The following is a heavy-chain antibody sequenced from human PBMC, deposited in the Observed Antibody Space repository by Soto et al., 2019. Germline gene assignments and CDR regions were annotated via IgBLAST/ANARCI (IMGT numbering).Heavy chain of an antibody. J-gene: IGHJ6*02. CDR3: ARDRGSGWADYYYYGMDV. D-gene: IGHD6-19*01. V-gene: IGHV1-18*01. Sequence: QVQLVQSGAEVKKPGASVKVSCKASGYTFTSYGISWVRQAPGQGLEWMGWISAYNGNTNYAQKLQGRVTMTTDTXTXTXXMELRRLRSDDTAVYYCARDRGSGWADYYYYGMDVWGQGTTVTVSS. CDR1: GYTFTSYG. CDR2: ISAYNGNT.